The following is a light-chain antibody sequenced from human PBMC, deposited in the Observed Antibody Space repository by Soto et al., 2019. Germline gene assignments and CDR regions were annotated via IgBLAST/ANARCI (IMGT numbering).Light chain of an antibody. Sequence: IVLTQSPGTLSLSPGERATLSCRASQSVASRNLAWYQQKSGQAPRLLMYGASSRATGIPDRFSGTGSGTDFTLTISRLEPEDFAVYYCQQYGSSPYTFGLGTRLEIK. V-gene: IGKV3-20*01. CDR2: GAS. J-gene: IGKJ5*01. CDR3: QQYGSSPYT. CDR1: QSVASRN.